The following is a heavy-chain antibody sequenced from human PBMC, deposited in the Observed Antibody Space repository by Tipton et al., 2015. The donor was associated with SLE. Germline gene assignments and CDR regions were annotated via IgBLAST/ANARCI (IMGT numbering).Heavy chain of an antibody. CDR2: IYSGGST. CDR3: AREVWEDPWGNWFDP. CDR1: GFTVSSNY. Sequence: SLRLSCAASGFTVSSNYMSWVRQAPGKGLEWVSGIYSGGSTYYADSVKGRFTISRDNSKNTLYLQMNSLRAEDTAVYYCAREVWEDPWGNWFDPWGQGTLVTVSS. V-gene: IGHV3-66*01. J-gene: IGHJ5*02. D-gene: IGHD1-26*01.